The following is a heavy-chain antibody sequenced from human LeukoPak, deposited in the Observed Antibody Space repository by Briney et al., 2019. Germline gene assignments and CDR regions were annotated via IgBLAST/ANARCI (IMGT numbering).Heavy chain of an antibody. CDR2: INSDGSST. Sequence: GGSLRLSCAASAFTFSSYSMNWVRQAPGKGLVWVSRINSDGSSTSYADSVKGRFTISRDNAKNTLYLQMNSLRAEDTAVYYCARGSSWYGMNPYTTKGDWFDPWGQGTLVTVSS. J-gene: IGHJ5*02. V-gene: IGHV3-74*01. CDR1: AFTFSSYS. CDR3: ARGSSWYGMNPYTTKGDWFDP. D-gene: IGHD6-13*01.